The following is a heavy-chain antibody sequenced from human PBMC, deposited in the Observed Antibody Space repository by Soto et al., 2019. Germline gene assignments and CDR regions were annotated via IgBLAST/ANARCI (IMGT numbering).Heavy chain of an antibody. CDR1: GYTFTNYW. CDR3: GRLTGLPHYYSTEV. Sequence: GESLKISCQGSGYTFTNYWIGWVRQMPGKGLEWMGVIYPGDSDTKYSPSFQGQVTFSADKSINTAYLQWTSLKASDTAMYFCGRLTGLPHYYSTEVWGQGPTVTVYS. CDR2: IYPGDSDT. D-gene: IGHD3-9*01. J-gene: IGHJ6*02. V-gene: IGHV5-51*01.